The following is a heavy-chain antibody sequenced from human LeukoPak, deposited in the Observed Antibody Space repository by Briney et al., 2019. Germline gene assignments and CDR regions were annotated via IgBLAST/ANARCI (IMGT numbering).Heavy chain of an antibody. CDR1: GFSLSTSGVG. D-gene: IGHD3-16*02. Sequence: SGPTLVNPTQTLTLTCTFSGFSLSTSGVGVGWIRQPPGKALEWLALIYWNDDKRYSPSLKSRLTITKDTSKNQVVLTMTNMDPVDTATYYCAHSENTYYDYVWGSYRYTSFDYWGQGTLVTVSS. V-gene: IGHV2-5*01. CDR3: AHSENTYYDYVWGSYRYTSFDY. CDR2: IYWNDDK. J-gene: IGHJ4*02.